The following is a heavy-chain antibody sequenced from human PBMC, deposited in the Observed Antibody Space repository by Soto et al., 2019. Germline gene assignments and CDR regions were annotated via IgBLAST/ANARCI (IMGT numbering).Heavy chain of an antibody. Sequence: GESLKISCKGSGYNFAGYWIAWVRQMPGKGLELMGIIYPSDSDTRYRPSFQGQVTISADKSISSAYLQWSSLRASDTAMYYCARGGVSTRNFDYWGKGTTVTVSS. J-gene: IGHJ4*02. CDR1: GYNFAGYW. D-gene: IGHD3-3*01. CDR3: ARGGVSTRNFDY. V-gene: IGHV5-51*01. CDR2: IYPSDSDT.